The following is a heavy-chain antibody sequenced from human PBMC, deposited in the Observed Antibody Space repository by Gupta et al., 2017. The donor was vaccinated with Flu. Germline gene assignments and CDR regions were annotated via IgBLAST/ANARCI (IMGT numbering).Heavy chain of an antibody. CDR2: SYGGGIT. CDR1: GESIRRYY. J-gene: IGHJ5*02. V-gene: IGHV4-4*07. Sequence: QVQLPESGPGLVKSSETLSLICSISGESIRRYYWNWIRQPAGKGLEWIGRSYGGGITNYNPSLKSRVTMSEDTSKNPFSLKVKSVTAADTAIYYCTRGFSSAAWFDPWGQGILVIVAS. D-gene: IGHD6-13*01. CDR3: TRGFSSAAWFDP.